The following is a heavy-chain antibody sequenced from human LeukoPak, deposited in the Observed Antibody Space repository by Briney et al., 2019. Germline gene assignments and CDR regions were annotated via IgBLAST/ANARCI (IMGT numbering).Heavy chain of an antibody. CDR2: MSGDATST. D-gene: IGHD6-13*01. V-gene: IGHV3-23*01. CDR3: AKRTSGSSWYSSDY. CDR1: GFTFSSLA. J-gene: IGHJ4*02. Sequence: PGGSLRLSCAASGFTFSSLAMNWVRQAPGKGLEWVSTMSGDATSTYYADSVKGRFTISRDNSKNTLYLQMNSLRAEDTAVYYCAKRTSGSSWYSSDYWGQGTLVTVSS.